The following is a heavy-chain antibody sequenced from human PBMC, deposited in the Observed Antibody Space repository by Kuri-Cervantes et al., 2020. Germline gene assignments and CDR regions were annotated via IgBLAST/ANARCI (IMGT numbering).Heavy chain of an antibody. D-gene: IGHD2-2*01. J-gene: IGHJ4*02. V-gene: IGHV1-69-2*01. CDR1: GYTFTDYY. CDR3: ARVVPDVSFDY. CDR2: VDPEDGET. Sequence: ASVKVSCKVSGYTFTDYYIHWVQQAPGKGLEWMGLVDPEDGETIYAEKFQDRVTITRDRSMSTAYMELSRLRSDDTAVYYCARVVPDVSFDYWGQGTLVTVSS.